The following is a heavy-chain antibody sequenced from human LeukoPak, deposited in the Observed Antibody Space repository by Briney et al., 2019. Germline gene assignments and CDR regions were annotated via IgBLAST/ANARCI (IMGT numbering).Heavy chain of an antibody. Sequence: GGSLRLSCAASGFTFSSYAISWVRQAPGKGLEWVSAISGSGGSTYYADSVKGRFTISRDNSKNTLYLQMNSLRAEDTAVYYCASPLLRFLEWSYWGQGTMVTVSS. CDR3: ASPLLRFLEWSY. D-gene: IGHD3-3*01. CDR1: GFTFSSYA. J-gene: IGHJ4*02. CDR2: ISGSGGST. V-gene: IGHV3-23*01.